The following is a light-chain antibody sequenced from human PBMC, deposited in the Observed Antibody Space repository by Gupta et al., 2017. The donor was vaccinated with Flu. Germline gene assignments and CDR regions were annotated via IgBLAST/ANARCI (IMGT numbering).Light chain of an antibody. CDR2: GAS. CDR3: QQHGSSPQIT. J-gene: IGKJ5*01. Sequence: EIVLTQSPGTLSLSPGERATLSCRASQSVRSGYLAWYHQKPGQAPRLLIYGASSRVTGIPDRFSGSGSGTDFTLTISRLEPEDFAVYYCQQHGSSPQITFGQGTRLEIK. CDR1: QSVRSGY. V-gene: IGKV3-20*01.